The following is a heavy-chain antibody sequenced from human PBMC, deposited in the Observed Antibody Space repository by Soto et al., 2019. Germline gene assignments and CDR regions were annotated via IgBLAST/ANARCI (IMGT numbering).Heavy chain of an antibody. CDR3: ATARHCSSDACPAAE. J-gene: IGHJ4*02. CDR1: GFPFTTSG. CDR2: IGPNPANT. Sequence: EVQLLESGGGLVQPGGSLRLSCTASGFPFTTSGMLGVRQPPGEGLEWVSAIGPNPANTNYRDSVKGRFTISRDNSKNTVFLQMSTLTAEDTALYYCATARHCSSDACPAAEWGQGTLITVSS. D-gene: IGHD2-2*01. V-gene: IGHV3-23*01.